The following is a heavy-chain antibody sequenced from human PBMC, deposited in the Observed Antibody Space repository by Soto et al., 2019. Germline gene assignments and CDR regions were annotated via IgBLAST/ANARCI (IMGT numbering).Heavy chain of an antibody. CDR3: ARQRGLYGDDLEP. J-gene: IGHJ4*02. CDR1: GDVFISYA. Sequence: QVQLVQSGAEVRKPGSSVKVSCKVSGDVFISYAIGWVRQAPGQGLEWMGETMFMFNAPKYAQKFQGRVTIAADKSTSIVYMEMSNLRSEDTAIYYCARQRGLYGDDLEPWGKGTLVTVSS. D-gene: IGHD4-17*01. V-gene: IGHV1-69*06. CDR2: TMFMFNAP.